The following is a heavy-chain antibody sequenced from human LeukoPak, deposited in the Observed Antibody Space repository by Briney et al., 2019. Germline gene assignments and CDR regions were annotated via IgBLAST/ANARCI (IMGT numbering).Heavy chain of an antibody. J-gene: IGHJ3*02. CDR2: IYSGGST. D-gene: IGHD6-19*01. CDR3: ARAPVAGNYHDAFDI. CDR1: GFTVSSNY. V-gene: IGHV3-66*01. Sequence: GGSLRLSCAASGFTVSSNYMSWVRQAPGKGLEWVSVIYSGGSTYYADSVKGRFTISRDNSKNTLYLQMNSLRAEDTAVYYCARAPVAGNYHDAFDIWGQGTMVTVSS.